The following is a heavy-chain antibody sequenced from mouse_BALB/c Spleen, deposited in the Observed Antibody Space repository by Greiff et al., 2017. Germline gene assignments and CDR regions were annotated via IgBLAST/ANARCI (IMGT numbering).Heavy chain of an antibody. V-gene: IGHV14-3*02. J-gene: IGHJ2*01. Sequence: VHVKQSGAELVKPGASVKLSCTASGFNIKDTYMHWVKQRPEQGLEWIGRIDPANGNTKYDPKFQGKATITADTSSNTAYLQLSSLTSEDTAVYYCACYGNYYWGQGTTLTVSS. CDR1: GFNIKDTY. CDR3: ACYGNYY. D-gene: IGHD2-1*01. CDR2: IDPANGNT.